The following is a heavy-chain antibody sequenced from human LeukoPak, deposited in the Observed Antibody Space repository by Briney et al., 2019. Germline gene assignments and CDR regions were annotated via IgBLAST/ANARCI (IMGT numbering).Heavy chain of an antibody. D-gene: IGHD2-2*01. V-gene: IGHV4-59*08. CDR3: ARFDCFGASCHFDH. J-gene: IGHJ4*02. Sequence: SETLSLTCTVSSGFIGNYYWSWVRQPPGKGLECIAYTHYTGSAGYNPSLKSRVTISVDTSKNHFSLKLRSVTAADTAVYYCARFDCFGASCHFDHWGQGTLVPVSS. CDR2: THYTGSA. CDR1: SGFIGNYY.